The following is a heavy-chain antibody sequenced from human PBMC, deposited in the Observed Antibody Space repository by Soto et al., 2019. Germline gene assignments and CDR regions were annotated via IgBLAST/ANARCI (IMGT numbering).Heavy chain of an antibody. V-gene: IGHV1-3*01. CDR2: INAGNGNT. Sequence: QVQLVQSGAEGKKPGASVKVSCKASGYTFTSYTMHWVRQAPGQRLEWMGWINAGNGNTEYSQDFQGRVTVTSDTSASTAYMELSSLRSEDTAVYYSARWNLWKLGMDVWGQGTTVTVSS. CDR1: GYTFTSYT. D-gene: IGHD1-1*01. J-gene: IGHJ6*02. CDR3: ARWNLWKLGMDV.